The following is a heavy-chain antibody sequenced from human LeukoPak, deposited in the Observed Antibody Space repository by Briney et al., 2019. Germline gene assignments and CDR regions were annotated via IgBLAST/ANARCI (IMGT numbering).Heavy chain of an antibody. D-gene: IGHD5-12*01. CDR2: ISSSSSYT. Sequence: GGSLRLSCAASGFTFSSYSMNWVRQTPGKGLEWVSSISSSSSYTYYADSVKGRFTISRDSAKNSLYLQMDSLRAEDTAVYYCARGRGYSGYDCGYWGQGTLVTVSS. V-gene: IGHV3-21*01. J-gene: IGHJ4*02. CDR1: GFTFSSYS. CDR3: ARGRGYSGYDCGY.